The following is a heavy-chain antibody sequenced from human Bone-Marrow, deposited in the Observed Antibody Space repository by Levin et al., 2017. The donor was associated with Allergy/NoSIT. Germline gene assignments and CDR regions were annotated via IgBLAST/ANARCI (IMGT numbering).Heavy chain of an antibody. V-gene: IGHV3-30*18. Sequence: LSLTCAASGFTFSSYGMHWVRQAPGKGLEWVAVISYDGSNKYYADSVKGRFTISRDNSKNTLYLQMNSLRAEDTAVYYCAKENGHYYDSSGSTTGWNAFDIWGQGTMVTVSS. CDR2: ISYDGSNK. D-gene: IGHD3-22*01. J-gene: IGHJ3*02. CDR1: GFTFSSYG. CDR3: AKENGHYYDSSGSTTGWNAFDI.